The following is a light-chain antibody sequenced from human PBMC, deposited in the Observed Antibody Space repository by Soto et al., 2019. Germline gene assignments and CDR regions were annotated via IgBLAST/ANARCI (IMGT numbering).Light chain of an antibody. J-gene: IGKJ4*01. V-gene: IGKV3-15*01. CDR1: QSVSSN. CDR3: QQYNNWPPPLT. Sequence: EIVMTQSPGTLSVSPGEGATLSCRASQSVSSNLAWYQQKPGQAPRLLIYGASTRATGIPARFSGSGSGTEFTLTISSLQSEDFAVYYCQQYNNWPPPLTFGGGTKVEIK. CDR2: GAS.